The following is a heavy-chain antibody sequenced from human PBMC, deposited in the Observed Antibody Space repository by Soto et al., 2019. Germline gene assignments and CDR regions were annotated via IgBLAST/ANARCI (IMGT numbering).Heavy chain of an antibody. J-gene: IGHJ4*02. Sequence: EVQLVESGGDLVQREGSLRLSCVASGFTFSVYSMNWVRQAPGKGLEWFSYITSDTKTIKYADSVKCRFTISRDNAKLSVYLQMNSLRDEDTAVYYCARSVEGHFDYWGQGTVVTVSS. CDR2: ITSDTKTI. D-gene: IGHD6-19*01. CDR1: GFTFSVYS. V-gene: IGHV3-48*02. CDR3: ARSVEGHFDY.